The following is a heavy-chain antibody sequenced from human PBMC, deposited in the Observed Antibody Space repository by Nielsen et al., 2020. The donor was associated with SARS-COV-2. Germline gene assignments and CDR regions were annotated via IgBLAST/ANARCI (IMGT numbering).Heavy chain of an antibody. J-gene: IGHJ6*02. V-gene: IGHV3-30*18. Sequence: GESLKISCTASGFNFNNYGFNWVRQAPGKGLEWVASISYEGSKKYYADSLEVRFTISTDFSRHTVYLQMNSQRVDDTAIYYCAKRRGVFMCTRGGGGALDVWGQGTTVTVSS. D-gene: IGHD3-16*01. CDR2: ISYEGSKK. CDR3: AKRRGVFMCTRGGGGALDV. CDR1: GFNFNNYG.